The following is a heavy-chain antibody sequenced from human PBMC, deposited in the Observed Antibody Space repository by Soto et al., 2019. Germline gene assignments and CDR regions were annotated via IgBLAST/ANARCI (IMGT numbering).Heavy chain of an antibody. D-gene: IGHD5-18*01. CDR3: ARGNTAMVSATLDY. Sequence: QVQLQESGPGLVKPAQTLSLTGTVSGGSINSGGYYWSWIRKHPGEGLEWIGYIYYSGSTYYNPSLKSRVTISVDTSKNQFSLKLSSVTAADTAVYYCARGNTAMVSATLDYWGQGTLVTVSS. CDR2: IYYSGST. V-gene: IGHV4-31*03. CDR1: GGSINSGGYY. J-gene: IGHJ4*02.